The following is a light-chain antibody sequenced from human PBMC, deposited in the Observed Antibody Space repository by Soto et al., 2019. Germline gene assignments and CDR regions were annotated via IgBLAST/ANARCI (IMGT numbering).Light chain of an antibody. V-gene: IGLV2-8*01. CDR1: KNDIGVYDF. CDR3: KSYAGSNTYV. Sequence: QSVLTEPASVSVSPGQSITISCTGTKNDIGVYDFVSWYQHHPGKAPRLIIYEVVRRPSGVPDRFSGSKSGNTASLTVSGLQAADEADYFCKSYAGSNTYVFGSGTKVTGL. J-gene: IGLJ1*01. CDR2: EVV.